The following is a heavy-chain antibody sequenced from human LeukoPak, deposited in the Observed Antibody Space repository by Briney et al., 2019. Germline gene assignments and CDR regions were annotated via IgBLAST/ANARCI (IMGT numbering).Heavy chain of an antibody. CDR1: GGSFSGYY. Sequence: SETLSLTCAVYGGSFSGYYWRWIRQPPGKGLEWIGEINHSGSTNYNPPLKRRITISVDTSKHQFSLKLSSVTAADTAVYYCARSSYYDSSGYYSMSNYYYYMDVWGKGTTVTVSS. V-gene: IGHV4-34*01. D-gene: IGHD3-22*01. CDR3: ARSSYYDSSGYYSMSNYYYYMDV. CDR2: INHSGST. J-gene: IGHJ6*03.